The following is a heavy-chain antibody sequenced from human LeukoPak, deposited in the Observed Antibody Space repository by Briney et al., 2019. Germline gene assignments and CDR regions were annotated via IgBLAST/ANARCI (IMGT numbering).Heavy chain of an antibody. CDR1: GFTFSSYA. CDR3: AKDGIRYSGYNTYYYFDY. D-gene: IGHD5-12*01. V-gene: IGHV3-23*01. Sequence: GSLRLSCAASGFTFSSYAMSWVRQAPGKGLEWVSAISGSGGSTYYADSVKGRFTISRDNSKNTLYLQMNSLRAEDTAVYYCAKDGIRYSGYNTYYYFDYWGQGTLVTVSS. J-gene: IGHJ4*02. CDR2: ISGSGGST.